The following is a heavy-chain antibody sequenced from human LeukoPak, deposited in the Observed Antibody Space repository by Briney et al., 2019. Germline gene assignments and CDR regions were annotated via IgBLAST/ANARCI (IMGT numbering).Heavy chain of an antibody. CDR2: IYYSGSN. CDR1: GGSISSSSYY. CDR3: ARKGYYDFWSGYYIDY. J-gene: IGHJ4*02. Sequence: SETLSLTCTVSGGSISSSSYYWGWIRQPPGKGLEWIGSIYYSGSNYYNPSLKSRVTISVDTSKNQFSLKLSSVTAADTAVYYCARKGYYDFWSGYYIDYWGQGTLVTVSS. D-gene: IGHD3-3*01. V-gene: IGHV4-39*07.